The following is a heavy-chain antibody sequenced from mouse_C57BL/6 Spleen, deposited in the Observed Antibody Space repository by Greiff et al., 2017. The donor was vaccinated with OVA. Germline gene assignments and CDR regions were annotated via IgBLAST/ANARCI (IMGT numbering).Heavy chain of an antibody. CDR1: GFTFSDYG. CDR3: ARGSTYAMDY. CDR2: ISSGSSTI. D-gene: IGHD6-1*01. Sequence: EVQVVESGGGLVKPGGSLKLSCAASGFTFSDYGMHWVRQAPEKGLEWVAYISSGSSTIYYADTVKGRFTISRDNAKNTLFLQVTSLRSEDRAMYYCARGSTYAMDYWGQGTSVTVSS. J-gene: IGHJ4*01. V-gene: IGHV5-17*01.